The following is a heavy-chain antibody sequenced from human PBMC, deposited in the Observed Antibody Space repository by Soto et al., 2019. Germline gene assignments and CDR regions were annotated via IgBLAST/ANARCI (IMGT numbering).Heavy chain of an antibody. CDR1: GFTFSSYN. D-gene: IGHD5-12*01. CDR3: ARGWLPDPWMH. CDR2: ISSSSTYI. V-gene: IGHV3-21*01. Sequence: EVQLVESGGDLVKPGGSLSLSCAASGFTFSSYNMNWVRQAPGKGLEWLSSISSSSTYIYYAHSVKGRFTISRDNARNSLYRQMNSLRAEDTAVYYCARGWLPDPWMHWGQGTLVTVSS. J-gene: IGHJ4*02.